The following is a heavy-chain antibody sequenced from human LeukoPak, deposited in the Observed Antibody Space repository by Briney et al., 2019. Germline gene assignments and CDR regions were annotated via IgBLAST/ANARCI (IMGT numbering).Heavy chain of an antibody. CDR1: GGSISSYY. J-gene: IGHJ3*02. V-gene: IGHV4-59*01. CDR3: ARGDEYSSGWYAGAFDI. Sequence: SETLSLTCTVSGGSISSYYWSWIQQPPGKGLEWIGYIYYSGSTNYNPSLKSRVTISVDTSKNQFSLKLSSVTAADTAVYYCARGDEYSSGWYAGAFDIWGQGTMVTVSS. CDR2: IYYSGST. D-gene: IGHD6-19*01.